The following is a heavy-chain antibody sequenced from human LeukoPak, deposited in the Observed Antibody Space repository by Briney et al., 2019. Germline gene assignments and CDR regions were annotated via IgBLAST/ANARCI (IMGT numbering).Heavy chain of an antibody. CDR1: GFTFSSYA. Sequence: PGGSLRLSCAASGFTFSSYAMSWVRQAPGEGLEWVSAISGSGGSTYYADSVKGRFTISRDNSKNTLYLQVNSLRAEDTAVYYCAKERDFWSGYPTFFDYWGQGTLVTVSS. J-gene: IGHJ4*02. D-gene: IGHD3-3*01. CDR3: AKERDFWSGYPTFFDY. CDR2: ISGSGGST. V-gene: IGHV3-23*01.